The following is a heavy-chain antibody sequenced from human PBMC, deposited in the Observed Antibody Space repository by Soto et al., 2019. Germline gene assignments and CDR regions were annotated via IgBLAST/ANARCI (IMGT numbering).Heavy chain of an antibody. Sequence: SETLSLTCAVDGGSFSGYYWSWIRQPPGKGLEWIGAINHSGSTNYNPSLKSRVTISVDTSKNQFSLKLSSVTAADTAVYYCARGLDYGSGSYYFDYWGQGTLVTVSS. V-gene: IGHV4-34*01. J-gene: IGHJ4*02. CDR1: GGSFSGYY. D-gene: IGHD3-10*01. CDR3: ARGLDYGSGSYYFDY. CDR2: INHSGST.